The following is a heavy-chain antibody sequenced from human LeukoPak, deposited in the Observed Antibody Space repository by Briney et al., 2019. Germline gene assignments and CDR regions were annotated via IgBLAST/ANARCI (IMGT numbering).Heavy chain of an antibody. CDR3: AKASVRGVIIPFDY. V-gene: IGHV3-21*01. CDR2: ISSSSSYI. Sequence: PGGSLRLSCAASEFTFSRYGMNWVRQAPGKGLEWVSSISSSSSYIYYADSVKGRFTISRDNSKNTLYLQMNSLRAEDTAVYYCAKASVRGVIIPFDYWGQGTLVTVSS. J-gene: IGHJ4*02. D-gene: IGHD3-10*01. CDR1: EFTFSRYG.